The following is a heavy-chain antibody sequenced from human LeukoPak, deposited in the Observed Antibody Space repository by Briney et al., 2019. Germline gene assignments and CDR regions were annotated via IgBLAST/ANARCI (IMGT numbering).Heavy chain of an antibody. CDR2: IYTSGST. J-gene: IGHJ6*02. D-gene: IGHD3-22*01. CDR1: GGSISSYY. CDR3: AREKDSSGYYSLNYYYYGMDV. V-gene: IGHV4-4*07. Sequence: PSETLSLTCTVSGGSISSYYWSWIRQPAGKGLEWIGRIYTSGSTNYNPSLKSRVTMSVDTSKNQFSLKLSSVTAADTAVYYCAREKDSSGYYSLNYYYYGMDVWGQGTTVTVSS.